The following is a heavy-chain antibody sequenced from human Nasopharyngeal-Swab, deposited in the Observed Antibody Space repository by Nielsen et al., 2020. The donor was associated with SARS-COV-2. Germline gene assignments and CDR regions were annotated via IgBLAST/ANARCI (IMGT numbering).Heavy chain of an antibody. CDR2: IKQDGSEK. CDR1: GFTFSSYW. D-gene: IGHD2-2*01. V-gene: IGHV3-7*01. CDR3: ARDFHIVVVPAALDY. J-gene: IGHJ4*02. Sequence: GESLKISCAASGFTFSSYWMSWVRQAPGKGLEWVANIKQDGSEKYYVDSVKGRFTISRDNAKNSLYLQMNSLRAEDTAVYYCARDFHIVVVPAALDYWGQGTLVTVPS.